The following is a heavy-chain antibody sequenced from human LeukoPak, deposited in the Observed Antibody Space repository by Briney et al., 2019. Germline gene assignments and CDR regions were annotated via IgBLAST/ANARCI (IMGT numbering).Heavy chain of an antibody. CDR3: ACLSSSWGFDP. V-gene: IGHV3-30*04. CDR2: ISYDGSNK. CDR1: GFTFSSYA. D-gene: IGHD6-13*01. Sequence: PGGSLRLSCAASGFTFSSYAMHWVRQAPGKGLEWVAVISYDGSNKYYADSVKGRFTISRDNSKNTLYLQMNSLRAGDTAVYYCACLSSSWGFDPWGQGTLVTVSS. J-gene: IGHJ5*02.